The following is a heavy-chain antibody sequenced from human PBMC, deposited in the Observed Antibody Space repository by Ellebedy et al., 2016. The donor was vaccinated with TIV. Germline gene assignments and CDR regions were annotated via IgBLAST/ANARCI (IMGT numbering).Heavy chain of an antibody. J-gene: IGHJ3*01. CDR3: ARRLDGSNPDAFHV. V-gene: IGHV1-18*01. Sequence: AASVKVSCKASSTSAINWVRQAPGQGLEWMGWISPYNGHTDYAQNFQGRVTVTFDTSTTTAYMELRGLRSDETAIYYCARRLDGSNPDAFHVWGQGTMVTVSS. CDR1: STSA. CDR2: ISPYNGHT. D-gene: IGHD3-16*01.